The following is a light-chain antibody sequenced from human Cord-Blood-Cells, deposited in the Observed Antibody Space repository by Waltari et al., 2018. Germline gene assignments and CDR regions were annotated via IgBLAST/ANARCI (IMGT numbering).Light chain of an antibody. CDR1: QMVSSSY. J-gene: IGKJ3*01. CDR2: SAS. V-gene: IGKV3-20*01. CDR3: QQDGSSPFT. Sequence: EIVLTQSPGPLSLSPGERATLSCSASQMVSSSYLAWYQQKPGQAPRLRIYSASSSATGIPDRFSGSGSGTDFTRTISRLEPADFAVYYCQQDGSSPFTFGAGTKVDIK.